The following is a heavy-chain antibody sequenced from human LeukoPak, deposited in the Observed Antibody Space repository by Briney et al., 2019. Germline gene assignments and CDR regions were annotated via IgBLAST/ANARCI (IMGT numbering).Heavy chain of an antibody. CDR2: ISYDGSNK. J-gene: IGHJ4*02. V-gene: IGHV3-30-3*01. CDR1: GFTFSSYA. D-gene: IGHD3-22*01. Sequence: GGSLRLSCAASGFTFSSYAMHWVRQAPGKELEWVAVISYDGSNKYYADSVKGRFTISRDNSKNTLYLQMNSLRAEDTAVYYCARESWHDSSGYDYWGQGTLVTVSS. CDR3: ARESWHDSSGYDY.